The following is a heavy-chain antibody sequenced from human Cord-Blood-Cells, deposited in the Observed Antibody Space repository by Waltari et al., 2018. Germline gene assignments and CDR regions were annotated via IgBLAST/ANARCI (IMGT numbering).Heavy chain of an antibody. J-gene: IGHJ3*02. CDR1: GYTFTGYY. CDR2: INPNSGGT. Sequence: QVQLVQSGAEVKKPGASVKVSCKASGYTFTGYYMHWVRQAPGQGLEWMGLINPNSGGTNYAQKFEGMVTMPRDTSISTAYMELSRLRSDATAVYYCARVLNKGFGELLYAFDIWCQGTMVTVSS. D-gene: IGHD3-10*01. V-gene: IGHV1-2*02. CDR3: ARVLNKGFGELLYAFDI.